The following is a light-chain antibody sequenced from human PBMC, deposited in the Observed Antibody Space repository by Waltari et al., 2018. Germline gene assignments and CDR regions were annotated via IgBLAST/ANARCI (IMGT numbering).Light chain of an antibody. Sequence: QSALTQPASVSGSPGQSITISCTGTSSDVGAYNYVSWYLQHPGKAPKLMIYDVSIRPSGVSNRFSDSKSGNTASLTISGLQAEDEADYYCNSYATTNSYVFGTGTKVTVL. CDR2: DVS. J-gene: IGLJ1*01. CDR1: SSDVGAYNY. CDR3: NSYATTNSYV. V-gene: IGLV2-14*01.